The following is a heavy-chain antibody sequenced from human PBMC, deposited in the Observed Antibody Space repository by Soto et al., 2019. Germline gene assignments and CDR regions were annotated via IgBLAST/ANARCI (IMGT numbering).Heavy chain of an antibody. J-gene: IGHJ5*02. V-gene: IGHV1-69*08. CDR1: GGTFSTYT. Sequence: QVQLVQSGAEVKKPGSSVKVSCKASGGTFSTYTITWVRQAPGQGLEWIGRIIPIIGIINYAQKFQGRVTITGDKFTGTAYMELTRLRSDDTAVYYCAGDPDSHYNDSHASSYPWGQGTLVTVSS. D-gene: IGHD3-22*01. CDR3: AGDPDSHYNDSHASSYP. CDR2: IIPIIGII.